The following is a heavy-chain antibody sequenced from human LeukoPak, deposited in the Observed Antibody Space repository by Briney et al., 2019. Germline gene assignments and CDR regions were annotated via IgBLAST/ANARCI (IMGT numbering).Heavy chain of an antibody. J-gene: IGHJ5*02. D-gene: IGHD5-18*01. V-gene: IGHV5-51*01. CDR2: LYPGDSDT. CDR3: ARHLRLWQNWFDP. Sequence: GDSLKISCKGSGYRFTNYWIGWVRQMPGKGVEWLGMLYPGDSDTRYSPSFQGQVTISADKSISTAYLQWSSLKASDTAMYYCARHLRLWQNWFDPWGQGTLVTVSS. CDR1: GYRFTNYW.